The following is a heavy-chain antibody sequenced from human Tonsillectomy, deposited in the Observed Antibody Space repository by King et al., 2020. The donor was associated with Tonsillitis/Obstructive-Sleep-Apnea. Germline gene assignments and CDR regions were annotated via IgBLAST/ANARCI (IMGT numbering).Heavy chain of an antibody. V-gene: IGHV3-19*01. CDR3: VRNRALPFKYYDILTGYYRGFDY. Sequence: TVQLVESGGGLVEPGGSLRLSCAASGFTFSNSDMNWVRQAPGKGLEWVSGVSWNGSRTHYADSVKGRFIISRDNSRNFLYQQMNSLRPEDMAVYYCVRNRALPFKYYDILTGYYRGFDYWGQGTLVTVSS. J-gene: IGHJ4*02. CDR1: GFTFSNSD. CDR2: VSWNGSRT. D-gene: IGHD3-9*01.